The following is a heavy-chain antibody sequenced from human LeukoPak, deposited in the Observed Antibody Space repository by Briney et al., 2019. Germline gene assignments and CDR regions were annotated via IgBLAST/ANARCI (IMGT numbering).Heavy chain of an antibody. D-gene: IGHD5-18*01. CDR3: ARHSGYSYGYAYYYYYMDV. CDR2: IYYSGST. CDR1: GGSISSGSYY. V-gene: IGHV4-39*01. Sequence: SETLSLTCTVSGGSISSGSYYWSWIRQPPGKGLEWIGSIYYSGSTYYNPSLKSRVTISVDPSKNQFSLKLSSVTAADTAVYYCARHSGYSYGYAYYYYYMDVWGKGTTVTVSS. J-gene: IGHJ6*03.